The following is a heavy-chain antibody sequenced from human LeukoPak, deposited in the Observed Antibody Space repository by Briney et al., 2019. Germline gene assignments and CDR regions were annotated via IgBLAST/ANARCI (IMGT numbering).Heavy chain of an antibody. CDR1: GGTFSSYA. CDR2: IIPIFGTA. J-gene: IGHJ6*03. Sequence: GASVKVSCKASGGTFSSYAISWVRQAPGQGLEWMGGIIPIFGTANYAQKFQGRVTITTDESTSTAYMELSSLRSEDTAVYYCAGGNDILTGYSYMDVWGKGTAVTVSS. D-gene: IGHD3-9*01. CDR3: AGGNDILTGYSYMDV. V-gene: IGHV1-69*05.